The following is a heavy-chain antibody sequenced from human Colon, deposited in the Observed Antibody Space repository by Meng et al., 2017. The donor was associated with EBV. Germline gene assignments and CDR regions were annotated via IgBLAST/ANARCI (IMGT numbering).Heavy chain of an antibody. CDR3: RNAFCSAEAGCSDQ. Sequence: LPWVDGSLKLSETQFSSCGYYSEDFSISYWSCIRQPPGKRMEWIGEINESGSTKYNPSLKSRVTILMDTSKNQFSLRLSSVTAADTAVYYCRNAFCSAEAGCSDQWGQGTLVTVSS. CDR2: INESGST. V-gene: IGHV4-34*01. D-gene: IGHD3-3*01. CDR1: SEDFSISY. J-gene: IGHJ4*02.